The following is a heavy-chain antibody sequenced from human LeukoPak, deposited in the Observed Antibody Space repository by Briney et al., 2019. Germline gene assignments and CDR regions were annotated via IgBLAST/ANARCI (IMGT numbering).Heavy chain of an antibody. D-gene: IGHD6-19*01. Sequence: NPGGSLRPPCAAPGFTFSDYYMSWIRQAPGKGLEWVPYISSSGSTIYYADSVKGRFTISRDNAKNSLYLQMNSLRAEDTAVYYCARVFWYSSGWEAGYWGQGTLVTVSS. CDR1: GFTFSDYY. J-gene: IGHJ4*02. CDR3: ARVFWYSSGWEAGY. CDR2: ISSSGSTI. V-gene: IGHV3-11*01.